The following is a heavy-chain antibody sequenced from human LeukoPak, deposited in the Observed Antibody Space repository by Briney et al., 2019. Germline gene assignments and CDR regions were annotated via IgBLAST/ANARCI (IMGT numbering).Heavy chain of an antibody. Sequence: GGSLRLSCAASGFTFSDYYMSWIRQAPGKGLEWVSYISSSGSTIYYADSVKGRFTISRDNAKNTLYLQMNSLRAEDTAVYYRARGAIVGANFDYWGQGTLVTVSS. J-gene: IGHJ4*02. CDR3: ARGAIVGANFDY. CDR1: GFTFSDYY. V-gene: IGHV3-11*04. D-gene: IGHD1-26*01. CDR2: ISSSGSTI.